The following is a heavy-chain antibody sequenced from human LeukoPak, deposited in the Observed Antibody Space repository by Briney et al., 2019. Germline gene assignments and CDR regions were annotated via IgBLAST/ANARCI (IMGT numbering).Heavy chain of an antibody. J-gene: IGHJ6*03. CDR1: GFTVSSNY. V-gene: IGHV3-53*01. CDR3: ASGSGSYRTPYYYMDV. CDR2: IYSGGST. Sequence: GGSLRLSCVASGFTVSSNYMSWVRQAPGKGLEWVSVIYSGGSTYYADSVKGRFTISRDNSKNTLYLQMNSLRAEDTAVYYCASGSGSYRTPYYYMDVWGTGTAVTVSS. D-gene: IGHD3-10*01.